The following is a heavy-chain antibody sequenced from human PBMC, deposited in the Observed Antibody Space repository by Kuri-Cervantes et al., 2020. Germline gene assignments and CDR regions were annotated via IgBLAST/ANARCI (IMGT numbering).Heavy chain of an antibody. Sequence: ESLKISCAVYGGSFSGYYWSWIRQPPGKGLEWIGEINHSGSTNYNPSLKSRVTMSVDTSTNQVSLRLNSVTAADTAIYYCARALPGYIYRPGSFDFWGRGTLVTVSS. CDR2: INHSGST. CDR3: ARALPGYIYRPGSFDF. CDR1: GGSFSGYY. D-gene: IGHD3-9*01. V-gene: IGHV4-34*10. J-gene: IGHJ4*02.